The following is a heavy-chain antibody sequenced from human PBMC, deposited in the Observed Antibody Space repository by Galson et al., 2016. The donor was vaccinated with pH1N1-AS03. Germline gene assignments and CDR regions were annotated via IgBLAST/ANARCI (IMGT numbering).Heavy chain of an antibody. J-gene: IGHJ6*02. CDR2: IVPTLNTA. CDR1: GGTFSGYA. Sequence: SVKVSCKASGGTFSGYAITWVRQAPGQGLEWMGGIVPTLNTANYAQKFQGRVTITADESTNTAYMELASLRSEDTAMYYCARERSGYYSRDYFYYYGMDVWGQGTTVTVSS. D-gene: IGHD3-22*01. V-gene: IGHV1-69*13. CDR3: ARERSGYYSRDYFYYYGMDV.